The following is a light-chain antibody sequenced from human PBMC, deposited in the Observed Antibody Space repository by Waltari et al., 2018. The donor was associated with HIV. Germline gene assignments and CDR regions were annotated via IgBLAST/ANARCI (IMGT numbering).Light chain of an antibody. CDR3: SSYTSSSPYV. Sequence: QSALTQPASVSGSPGQSITISCTGPSSDVGGYNYVSWYQQHPGKAPKLMIYEVSNRPSGVSNRFSGSKSGNTASLTISGLQAEDEADYYCSSYTSSSPYVFGTGTKVTVL. CDR1: SSDVGGYNY. V-gene: IGLV2-14*01. CDR2: EVS. J-gene: IGLJ1*01.